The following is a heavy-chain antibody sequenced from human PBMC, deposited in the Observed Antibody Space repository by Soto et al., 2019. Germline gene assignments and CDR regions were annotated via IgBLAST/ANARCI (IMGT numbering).Heavy chain of an antibody. Sequence: VQLVESGGGLIPPGGSLRLSCAASGFLVNSAYMTWVRQAPGKGLEWLSMINSDGSTLYAESVKGRFTISRDNSKNRLDLQMNSLGAEDTAMYYCARSGYSFAWGYWGQGTLVIVTS. D-gene: IGHD5-18*01. CDR2: INSDGST. J-gene: IGHJ4*02. CDR1: GFLVNSAY. V-gene: IGHV3-53*01. CDR3: ARSGYSFAWGY.